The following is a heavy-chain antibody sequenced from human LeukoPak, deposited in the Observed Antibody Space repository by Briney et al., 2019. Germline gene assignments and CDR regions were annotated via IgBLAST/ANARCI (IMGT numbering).Heavy chain of an antibody. Sequence: GGSLRLSCAASGFTFSSYEMNWVRQAPGKGLEWVPYISSSGSTIYYADSVKGRFTISRDNAKNSLYLQMNSLRAEDTAVYYCARVRRRHRGELDYWGQGTLVTVSS. J-gene: IGHJ4*02. V-gene: IGHV3-48*03. CDR3: ARVRRRHRGELDY. CDR2: ISSSGSTI. D-gene: IGHD3-16*01. CDR1: GFTFSSYE.